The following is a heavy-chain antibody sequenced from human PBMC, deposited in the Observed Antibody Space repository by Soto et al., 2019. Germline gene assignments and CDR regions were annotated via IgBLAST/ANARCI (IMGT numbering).Heavy chain of an antibody. CDR2: ISAYNGNT. V-gene: IGHV1-18*01. Sequence: GASVKVSCKASGYTFTSYGISWVRQAPGQGLEWMGWISAYNGNTNYAQKLQGRATMTTDTSTSTAYMELRSLRSDDTAVYYCARVYGSPETESVYYYYYYMDVWGKGTTVTVSS. CDR1: GYTFTSYG. J-gene: IGHJ6*03. D-gene: IGHD1-26*01. CDR3: ARVYGSPETESVYYYYYYMDV.